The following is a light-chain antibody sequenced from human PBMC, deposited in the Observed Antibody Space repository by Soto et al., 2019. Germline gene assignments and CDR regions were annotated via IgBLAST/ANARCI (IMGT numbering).Light chain of an antibody. J-gene: IGLJ3*02. CDR3: NSYTSSSTGV. CDR1: SSDVGGYNY. CDR2: EVS. Sequence: QSALTQPASVSGSPGQSIAISCTGTSSDVGGYNYVSWYQQHPDKAPKLVIYEVSNRPSGVSNRFSGSKSGKTASLTISGLQAEDEADYYCNSYTSSSTGVFGGGTQLTVL. V-gene: IGLV2-14*01.